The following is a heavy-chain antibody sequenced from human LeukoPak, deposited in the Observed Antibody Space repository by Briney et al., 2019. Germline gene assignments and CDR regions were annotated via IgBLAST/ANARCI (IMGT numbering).Heavy chain of an antibody. J-gene: IGHJ6*02. Sequence: PGGSLRLSCAASGFTFSDSAIVWVRRASGKGLEWVGHIRNKGSNHATTSAASVKGRFTISRDDAKTTAFLQMNSLKAEDTAVYYCARDHYYGIDVWGQGTTVTVSS. V-gene: IGHV3-73*01. CDR1: GFTFSDSA. CDR3: ARDHYYGIDV. CDR2: IRNKGSNHAT.